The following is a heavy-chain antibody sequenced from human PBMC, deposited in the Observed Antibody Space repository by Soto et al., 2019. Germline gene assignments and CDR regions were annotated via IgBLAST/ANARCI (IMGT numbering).Heavy chain of an antibody. V-gene: IGHV4-34*01. CDR2: INHSGST. J-gene: IGHJ3*02. Sequence: APGTGLEWIGEINHSGSTNYNPSLKSRVTISVDTSKNQFSLKLSSVTAADTAVYYCARVWAHGSSWDWGADLDIWGQETMLT. D-gene: IGHD6-13*01. CDR3: ARVWAHGSSWDWGADLDI.